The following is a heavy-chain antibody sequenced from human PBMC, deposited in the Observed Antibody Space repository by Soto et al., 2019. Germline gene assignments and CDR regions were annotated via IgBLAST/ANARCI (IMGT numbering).Heavy chain of an antibody. CDR2: TYYRSNWRH. CDR1: GDSVASNTAA. Sequence: SQTLSLTCAISGDSVASNTAAWNWIRSSPSRGLEWLGRTYYRSNWRHDYAVSVKSRITVNPDTSKNHFSLQLNSVTPDDTAVYYCARGVAGSGFDLWGQGTLVTVSS. D-gene: IGHD6-19*01. CDR3: ARGVAGSGFDL. V-gene: IGHV6-1*01. J-gene: IGHJ4*02.